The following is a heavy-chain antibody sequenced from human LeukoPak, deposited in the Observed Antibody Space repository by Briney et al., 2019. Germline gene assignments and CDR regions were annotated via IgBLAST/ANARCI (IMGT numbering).Heavy chain of an antibody. CDR2: IKQDGSDT. Sequence: GGSLRLSCAASGFTFSSYAMTWVRQAPGKGLQWVANIKQDGSDTYYVDSVKGRFTISRDNVWDSLSLQMSSRRADDTAIYYCARRRNWYFDLWGRGTLVTVSS. CDR1: GFTFSSYA. CDR3: ARRRNWYFDL. V-gene: IGHV3-7*01. J-gene: IGHJ2*01.